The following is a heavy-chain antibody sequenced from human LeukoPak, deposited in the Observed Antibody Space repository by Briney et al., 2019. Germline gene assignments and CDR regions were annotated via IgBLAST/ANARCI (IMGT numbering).Heavy chain of an antibody. CDR2: ISSSSSYI. J-gene: IGHJ4*02. CDR3: ARGTSVRYDYVWGSYRYIGDFDY. CDR1: GFTFSSYS. V-gene: IGHV3-21*01. Sequence: GGSLRLSCAASGFTFSSYSMNWVRQAPGKGLEWVSSISSSSSYIYYADSVKGRFTISRDNAKNSLYLQMNSLRAEDTAVYYCARGTSVRYDYVWGSYRYIGDFDYWGQGTLVTVSS. D-gene: IGHD3-16*02.